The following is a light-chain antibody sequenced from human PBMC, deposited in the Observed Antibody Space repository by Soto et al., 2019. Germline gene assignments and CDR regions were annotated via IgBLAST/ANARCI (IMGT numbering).Light chain of an antibody. CDR3: QQRSNWPIT. J-gene: IGKJ5*01. CDR2: DAS. Sequence: EIVLTQPPATLSLSPGERATLSCRTSQSVSSYFAWYQQKPGRAPRLLIYDASNRATGIAAMFIGSGSGTDVTLTSSSLEPEDFAVYYCQQRSNWPITFGQGKRLEIK. V-gene: IGKV3-11*01. CDR1: QSVSSY.